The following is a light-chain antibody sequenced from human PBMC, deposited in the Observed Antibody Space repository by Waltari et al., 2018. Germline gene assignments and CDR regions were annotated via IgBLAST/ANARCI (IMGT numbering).Light chain of an antibody. Sequence: DIQMTQSPSSVSASVGDTVTITCRASQDINNWLAWFQQKPGKTPKLLISAASSLRSGVPSRFSGSGFGTDFTLTISSLQAEDVALYFCQQYYSVPYTFGQGTKLEIK. CDR1: QDINNW. CDR2: AAS. J-gene: IGKJ2*01. V-gene: IGKV1-12*01. CDR3: QQYYSVPYT.